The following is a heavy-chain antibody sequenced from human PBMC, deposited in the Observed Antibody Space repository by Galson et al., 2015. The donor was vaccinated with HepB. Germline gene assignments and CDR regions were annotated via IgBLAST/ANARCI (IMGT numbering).Heavy chain of an antibody. V-gene: IGHV3-23*01. Sequence: SLRLSCAASGFTFSSYAMSWVRQAPGKGLEWVSNISGSGGSTYYADSVKGRFTISRDNSKNTLYLQMNSLRAEDTAVYYCAKDRLNGDYVFEMYYYHGMDVWGQGTTVTVSS. J-gene: IGHJ6*02. D-gene: IGHD4-17*01. CDR2: ISGSGGST. CDR3: AKDRLNGDYVFEMYYYHGMDV. CDR1: GFTFSSYA.